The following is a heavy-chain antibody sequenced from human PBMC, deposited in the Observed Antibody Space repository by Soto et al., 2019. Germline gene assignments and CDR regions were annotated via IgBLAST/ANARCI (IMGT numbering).Heavy chain of an antibody. Sequence: EVQLVESGGGLVQPGGSLRVSCAASGFSFSSYWMSWVRHGPGKGLEWVADINEEGTERYYADSVKGRFTISRDNGENSVYLQMNNLRVDDTAVYYCAKSPMVRTFHYGMEVWGQGTTVTVSS. CDR2: INEEGTER. CDR3: AKSPMVRTFHYGMEV. V-gene: IGHV3-7*05. CDR1: GFSFSSYW. J-gene: IGHJ6*02. D-gene: IGHD2-8*01.